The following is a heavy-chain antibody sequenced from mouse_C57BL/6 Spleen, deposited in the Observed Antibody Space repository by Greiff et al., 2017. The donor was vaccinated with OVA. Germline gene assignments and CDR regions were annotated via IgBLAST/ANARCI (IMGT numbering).Heavy chain of an antibody. CDR3: AREMGRAYFDY. Sequence: EVKLVESEGGLVQPGSSMKLSCTASGFTFSDYYMAWVRQVPEKGLEWVANINYDGSSTYYLDSLKSRFIISRDNAKNILYLQMSSLKSEDTATYYCAREMGRAYFDYWGQGTTLTVSS. J-gene: IGHJ2*01. D-gene: IGHD4-1*01. V-gene: IGHV5-16*01. CDR1: GFTFSDYY. CDR2: INYDGSST.